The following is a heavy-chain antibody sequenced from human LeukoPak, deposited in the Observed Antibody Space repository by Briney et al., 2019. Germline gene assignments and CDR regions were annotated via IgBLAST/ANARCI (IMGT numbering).Heavy chain of an antibody. V-gene: IGHV4-4*07. CDR2: IYTSENT. CDR3: AREADYGDYPKSFYYMDV. D-gene: IGHD4-17*01. Sequence: PSETLSLTCTVSGGYIGSYYWSWIRQPAGKGLEWIGRIYTSENTEYNPSLKSRVTMSVDMSTSQFSLRLTSVTAADTAVYYCAREADYGDYPKSFYYMDVWGKGTTVTVSS. CDR1: GGYIGSYY. J-gene: IGHJ6*03.